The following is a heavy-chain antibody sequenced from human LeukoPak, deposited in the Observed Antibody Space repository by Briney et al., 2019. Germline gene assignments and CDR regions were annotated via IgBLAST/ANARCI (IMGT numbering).Heavy chain of an antibody. CDR2: IITYNGRT. D-gene: IGHD6-19*01. Sequence: ASVRVSCKSSGYNFPRYGVSWVRLAPGQGLEWMGSIITYNGRTNFPRKFQGRVTMTADTSTSTVYMELRSLRSDDTAVYYCTSGGWVRASHDFDYWGQGTLVTVSS. J-gene: IGHJ4*02. CDR1: GYNFPRYG. CDR3: TSGGWVRASHDFDY. V-gene: IGHV1-18*01.